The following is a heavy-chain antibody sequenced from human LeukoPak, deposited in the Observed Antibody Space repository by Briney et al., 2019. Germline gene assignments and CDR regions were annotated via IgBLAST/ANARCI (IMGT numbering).Heavy chain of an antibody. CDR2: IIPIFGTA. CDR1: GYSLTTYY. V-gene: IGHV1-69*13. Sequence: GASVKVSCKASGYSLTTYYMHWVRQAPGQGLEWMGGIIPIFGTANYAQKFQGRVTITADESTSTAYMELSSLRSEDTAVYYCARDKWNHVTYYFDYWGQGTLVTVSS. J-gene: IGHJ4*02. D-gene: IGHD1-14*01. CDR3: ARDKWNHVTYYFDY.